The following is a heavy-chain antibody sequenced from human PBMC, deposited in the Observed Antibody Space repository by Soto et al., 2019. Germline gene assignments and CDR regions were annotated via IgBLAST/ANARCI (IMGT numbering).Heavy chain of an antibody. D-gene: IGHD5-12*01. CDR3: LRGATGYGNFDY. V-gene: IGHV3-74*01. Sequence: EVQLVESGGGLGQPGGSLRLSCVGSGFTFSSYWMHWVRQLPGKGLEWVSRIYGEGSIPNYADSVKGRFTMSRDNAKNAVYLQMNSLSVEDTAVYFCLRGATGYGNFDYWGQGTLVTVSS. CDR2: IYGEGSIP. J-gene: IGHJ4*02. CDR1: GFTFSSYW.